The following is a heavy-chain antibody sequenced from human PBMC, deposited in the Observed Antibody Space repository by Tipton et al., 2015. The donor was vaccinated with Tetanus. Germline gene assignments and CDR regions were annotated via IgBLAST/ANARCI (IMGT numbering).Heavy chain of an antibody. CDR3: ARADVDVVGVGTAARDRTSPYY. CDR2: ITAANGDI. CDR1: GYTLTTYT. Sequence: QLVQSGAEVKRPGASTKISCKASGYTLTTYTTHWLRQAPGHSPEWMGWITAANGDIRYSPKFQGRVTITRDTSANTAFLELSSLRPEDTAIYYCARADVDVVGVGTAARDRTSPYYWGQGTLVAVAS. J-gene: IGHJ4*02. V-gene: IGHV1-3*01. D-gene: IGHD2-21*02.